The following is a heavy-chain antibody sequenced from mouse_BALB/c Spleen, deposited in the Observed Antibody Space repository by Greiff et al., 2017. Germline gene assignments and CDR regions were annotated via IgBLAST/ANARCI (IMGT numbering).Heavy chain of an antibody. CDR3: ARMTGNYGYAMDY. CDR1: GYTFTSYW. D-gene: IGHD2-1*01. V-gene: IGHV1-7*01. CDR2: INPSTGYT. J-gene: IGHJ4*01. Sequence: VQLQQSGAELAKPGASVKMSCKASGYTFTSYWMHWVKQRPGQGLEWIGYINPSTGYTEYNQKFKDKATLTADKSSSTAYMQLSSLTSEDSAVYYCARMTGNYGYAMDYWGQGTSVTVSS.